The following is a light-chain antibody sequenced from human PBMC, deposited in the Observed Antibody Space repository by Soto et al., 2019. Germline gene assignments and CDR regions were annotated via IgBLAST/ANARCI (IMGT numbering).Light chain of an antibody. CDR1: SSDVGGYNY. Sequence: QSVLTQPASVSGSPGQSITISCTGTSSDVGGYNYVSWYQQHPGKAPKLMIYEVSNRPSGVSNRFSGSKSGNTASLTISGLQAEDEADYYCSSYTSSSTFVFGKGTKV. J-gene: IGLJ1*01. CDR2: EVS. V-gene: IGLV2-14*01. CDR3: SSYTSSSTFV.